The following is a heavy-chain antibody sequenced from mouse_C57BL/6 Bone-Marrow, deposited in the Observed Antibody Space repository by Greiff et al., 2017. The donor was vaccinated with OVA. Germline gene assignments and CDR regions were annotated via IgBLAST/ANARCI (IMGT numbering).Heavy chain of an antibody. CDR2: IYPGSGST. V-gene: IGHV1-55*01. CDR3: ARWAYYSNSFAY. D-gene: IGHD2-5*01. Sequence: VQLQQPGAELVKPGASVKMSCKASGYTFTSYWITWVKQRPGQGLEWIGDIYPGSGSTNYNEKFKSKATLTVDTSSSTAYMQLSSLTSEDSAVYYCARWAYYSNSFAYWGQGTTLTVSS. J-gene: IGHJ2*01. CDR1: GYTFTSYW.